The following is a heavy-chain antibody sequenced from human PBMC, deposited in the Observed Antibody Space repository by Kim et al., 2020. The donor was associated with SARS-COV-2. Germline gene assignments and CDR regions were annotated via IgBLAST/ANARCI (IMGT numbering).Heavy chain of an antibody. CDR1: GFTFSSHW. V-gene: IGHV3-74*01. CDR2: IKGDGSIT. D-gene: IGHD1-26*01. CDR3: ARGSGSFSFDY. J-gene: IGHJ4*02. Sequence: GGSLRLSCAASGFTFSSHWMLWVRQVPGKGLVWVSSIKGDGSITSYADSVKGRFTISRDNAKSSLYLQMNSLRAEDTAVYYCARGSGSFSFDYWGQGTLVTVSS.